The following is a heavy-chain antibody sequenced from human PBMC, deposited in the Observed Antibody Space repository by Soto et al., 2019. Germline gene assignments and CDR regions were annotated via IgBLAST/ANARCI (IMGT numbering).Heavy chain of an antibody. CDR3: ARSGDNYNVLDY. CDR2: SSNSGTYT. V-gene: IGHV3-11*06. J-gene: IGHJ4*02. CDR1: GFTFSDYY. Sequence: GGSLRLPCAASGFTFSDYYMSWIRQAPGKGLEWLSYSSNSGTYTRYADSVKGRFSISRDNAKNSLFLQINSLRGEDTAIYYCARSGDNYNVLDYWGQGTPVTVSS. D-gene: IGHD3-10*02.